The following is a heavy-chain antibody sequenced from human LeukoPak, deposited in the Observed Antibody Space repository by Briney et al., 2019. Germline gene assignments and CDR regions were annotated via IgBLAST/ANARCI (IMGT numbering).Heavy chain of an antibody. J-gene: IGHJ5*02. V-gene: IGHV3-11*01. Sequence: GGSLRLSCAASGVTFSDYYMSWIRQAPGKGLEWVSYMSSSGSTIYYADSVKGRFTISRDNAKNSLYLQMNSLRAEDTAVYYCARASWFEEWRNWFDPWGQGTLVTVSS. D-gene: IGHD3-10*01. CDR3: ARASWFEEWRNWFDP. CDR2: MSSSGSTI. CDR1: GVTFSDYY.